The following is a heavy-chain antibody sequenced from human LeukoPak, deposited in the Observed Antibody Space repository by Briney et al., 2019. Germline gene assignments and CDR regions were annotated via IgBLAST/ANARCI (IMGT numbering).Heavy chain of an antibody. J-gene: IGHJ5*02. CDR2: IYYSGKT. Sequence: SETLSLTCTVSGGSISSGGYYWSWIRQHPGKGLEWIGCIYYSGKTYDSPSLKSRVTISVDTSKNQFSLKLSSVTAADTAVYYCARVYGANPPDAWGQGTLVTVSS. CDR3: ARVYGANPPDA. V-gene: IGHV4-31*03. D-gene: IGHD4-17*01. CDR1: GGSISSGGYY.